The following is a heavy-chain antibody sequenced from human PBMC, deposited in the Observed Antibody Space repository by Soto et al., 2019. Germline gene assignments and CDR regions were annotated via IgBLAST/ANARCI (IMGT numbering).Heavy chain of an antibody. CDR1: GFTFSSYA. J-gene: IGHJ4*02. Sequence: GGSLRLSCAASGFTFSSYATHWVRQAPGKGLEYVSAISSNGGSTYYANSVKGRFTISRDNSKNTLYLQMGSLRAEDMAVYYCASSDKGYCSGGSCPQSPGPFDYWGQGTLVTVSS. CDR2: ISSNGGST. V-gene: IGHV3-64*01. CDR3: ASSDKGYCSGGSCPQSPGPFDY. D-gene: IGHD2-15*01.